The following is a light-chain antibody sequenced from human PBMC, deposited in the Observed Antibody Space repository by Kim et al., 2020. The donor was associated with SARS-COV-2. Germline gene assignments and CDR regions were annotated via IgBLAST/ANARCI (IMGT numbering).Light chain of an antibody. CDR2: DAS. J-gene: IGKJ4*01. V-gene: IGKV3-15*01. CDR3: QQYNDWLT. Sequence: SVSPGERVTLSCRASQSVITHLAWYQQKPGQAPRLLIYDASTRAAGVPARFTGGGSGTEFTLAISSLQSEDFATYYCQQYNDWLTFGGGTKVDIK. CDR1: QSVITH.